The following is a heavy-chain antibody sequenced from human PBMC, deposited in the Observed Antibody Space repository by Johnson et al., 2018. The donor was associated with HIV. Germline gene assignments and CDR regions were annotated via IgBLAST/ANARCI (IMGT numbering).Heavy chain of an antibody. CDR3: AKDVKEWSPAFDI. J-gene: IGHJ3*02. CDR2: IWYDGSNK. Sequence: QVQLVESGGGVVQPGRSLRLSCAASGFTFSSYGMHWVRQAPGKGLEWVAVIWYDGSNKYYADSVKGRFTISRDNSKNTLYLQMKSLRAEDTAVYYCAKDVKEWSPAFDIWGQGTMVTVSS. D-gene: IGHD3-3*01. V-gene: IGHV3-33*06. CDR1: GFTFSSYG.